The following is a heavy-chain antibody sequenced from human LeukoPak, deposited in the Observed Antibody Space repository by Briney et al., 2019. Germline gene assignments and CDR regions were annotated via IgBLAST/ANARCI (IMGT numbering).Heavy chain of an antibody. J-gene: IGHJ6*02. D-gene: IGHD3-3*01. CDR3: VSSRVATPPYNYGMDV. Sequence: SETLSLTCNVSGESISSGNYYWTWIRQPAGKGLEWIGRIHSSGFANYSRSPKSRVTISRDTSKNQLSLKVSSVTAADTAVYFCVSSRVATPPYNYGMDVWGQGTTVVVSS. CDR1: GESISSGNYY. V-gene: IGHV4-61*02. CDR2: IHSSGFA.